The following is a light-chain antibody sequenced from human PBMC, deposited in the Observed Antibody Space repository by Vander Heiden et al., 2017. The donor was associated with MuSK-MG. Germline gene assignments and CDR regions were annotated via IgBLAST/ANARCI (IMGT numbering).Light chain of an antibody. J-gene: IGKJ4*01. CDR2: TAS. CDR1: QSISSY. V-gene: IGKV1-39*01. Sequence: DIQMTQSPSSLSASVGDRVTITCRASQSISSYLNWYQHKAGKAPKLLIYTASSLQSGVPPRFSGSGSGTDFALTISRLQPEDYATYYCQHSDNTPLTFGGGTKVEIK. CDR3: QHSDNTPLT.